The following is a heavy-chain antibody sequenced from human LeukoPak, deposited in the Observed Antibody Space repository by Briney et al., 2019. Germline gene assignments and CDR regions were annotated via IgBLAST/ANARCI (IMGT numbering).Heavy chain of an antibody. CDR2: ISSDGSNT. V-gene: IGHV3-74*01. D-gene: IGHD3-10*01. CDR3: AREMARGVVPDY. J-gene: IGHJ4*02. Sequence: GGSLRLSCAASGFTFSSYAMTWVRQAPGKGLVWVSRISSDGSNTGYADSVKGRFTISRDNAKHTLNLQMNSLRAEDTAVYYCAREMARGVVPDYWGQGTLVTVSS. CDR1: GFTFSSYA.